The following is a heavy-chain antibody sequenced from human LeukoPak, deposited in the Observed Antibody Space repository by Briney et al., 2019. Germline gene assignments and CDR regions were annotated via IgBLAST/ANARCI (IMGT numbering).Heavy chain of an antibody. J-gene: IGHJ4*02. CDR1: DYSISSGYY. CDR3: TRGKHIVATINTFGY. D-gene: IGHD5-12*01. CDR2: IYHSGST. Sequence: SGTLSLTCAVLDYSISSGYYWGWIRQPPGKGLEWIGSIYHSGSTYYNPSLKSRVTISVDTSKNQFSLKLRFVTAADTAMYYCTRGKHIVATINTFGYWGQGTLVTVSS. V-gene: IGHV4-38-2*01.